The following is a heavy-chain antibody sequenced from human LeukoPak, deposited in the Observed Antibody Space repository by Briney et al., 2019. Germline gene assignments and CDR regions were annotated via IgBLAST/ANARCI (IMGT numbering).Heavy chain of an antibody. D-gene: IGHD5-24*01. CDR3: AKGGAATMRDGYNYYYYYMEV. Sequence: PGGSLRLSCVASELTLSNYWMSWVRQAPGKGLEWVSLISGSGGHTYYGDSVKGRFTISRDNSTNRLYLQMNSLRPEDTAVYYCAKGGAATMRDGYNYYYYYMEVWGRGTTVTVSS. CDR2: ISGSGGHT. CDR1: ELTLSNYW. J-gene: IGHJ6*03. V-gene: IGHV3-23*01.